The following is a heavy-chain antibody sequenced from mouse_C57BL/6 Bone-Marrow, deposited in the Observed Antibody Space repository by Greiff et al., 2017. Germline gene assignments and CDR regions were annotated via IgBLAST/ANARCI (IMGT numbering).Heavy chain of an antibody. CDR1: GFSLTSYG. Sequence: QVQLKESGPGLVAPSQSLSITCTVSGFSLTSYGVDWVRQSPGKGLEWLGVIWGVGSTNYNSALKSRLSNSKDNSKSQVFLKMNSQQTDDAAMYCCASGWLLAYWGQGTLVTVSA. CDR3: ASGWLLAY. D-gene: IGHD2-3*01. J-gene: IGHJ3*01. V-gene: IGHV2-6*01. CDR2: IWGVGST.